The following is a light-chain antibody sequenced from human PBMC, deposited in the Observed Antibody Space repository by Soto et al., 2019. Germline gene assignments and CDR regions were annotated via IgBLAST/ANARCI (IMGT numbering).Light chain of an antibody. CDR3: QQYGSSPTT. V-gene: IGKV3-20*01. J-gene: IGKJ4*01. CDR1: QSVSSSY. CDR2: DAS. Sequence: ETVLTQSPGTLSLSPGERASLSCRASQSVSSSYLAWYQQKPGQAPRLLIYDASSRATGIPDRFSGSGSGTDFTLTISRLEPEEFAVYYCQQYGSSPTTFGGGTKVEIK.